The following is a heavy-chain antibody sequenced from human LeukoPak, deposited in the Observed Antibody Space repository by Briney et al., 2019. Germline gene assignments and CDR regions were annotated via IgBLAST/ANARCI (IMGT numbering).Heavy chain of an antibody. CDR2: IYYSGST. CDR1: GGSISSGDYY. CDR3: ASIAYSSTGGFDY. J-gene: IGHJ4*02. Sequence: SETLSLTCTVSGGSISSGDYYWSWIRQPPGEGLEWIGYIYYSGSTYYNPSLKSRVTISVDTSKNQFSLKLSSVTAADAAVYYCASIAYSSTGGFDYWGQGTLVTVSP. V-gene: IGHV4-30-4*08. D-gene: IGHD6-13*01.